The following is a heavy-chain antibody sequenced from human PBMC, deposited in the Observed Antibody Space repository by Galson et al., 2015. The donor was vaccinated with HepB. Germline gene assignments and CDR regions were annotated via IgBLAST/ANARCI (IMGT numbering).Heavy chain of an antibody. CDR2: IYYSGST. Sequence: SETLSLTCTVSGGSISSSSYYWGWIRQPPGKGLEWIGSIYYSGSTYYNLSLKSRVTISVDTSKNQFSLKLSSVTAADTAVYYCALTYDSSGYYRPFDYWGQGTLVTVSS. CDR3: ALTYDSSGYYRPFDY. D-gene: IGHD3-22*01. CDR1: GGSISSSSYY. J-gene: IGHJ4*02. V-gene: IGHV4-39*01.